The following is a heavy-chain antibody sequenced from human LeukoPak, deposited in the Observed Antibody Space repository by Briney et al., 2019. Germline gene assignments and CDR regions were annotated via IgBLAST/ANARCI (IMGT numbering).Heavy chain of an antibody. D-gene: IGHD3-22*01. J-gene: IGHJ4*02. Sequence: GGSLRLSCAASGFTFSTYAMHWVRQAPGKGLEWVAVISYDGSNKYYADSVKGRFTISRDNSKNTLYLQMNSLRAEDTAVYYCAKDGSSGYYSGYWGQGTLVTVSS. CDR2: ISYDGSNK. CDR3: AKDGSSGYYSGY. CDR1: GFTFSTYA. V-gene: IGHV3-30*04.